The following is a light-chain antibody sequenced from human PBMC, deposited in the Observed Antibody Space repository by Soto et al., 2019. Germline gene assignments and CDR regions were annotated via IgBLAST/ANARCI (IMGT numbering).Light chain of an antibody. V-gene: IGKV3-20*01. J-gene: IGKJ1*01. CDR2: GAS. CDR1: QSVSSSY. CDR3: QHYCSSPRT. Sequence: EIVLTQSPGTLSLSPGERATLSCRASQSVSSSYLAWYQQKPGQAPRLLIYGASSRATGIPDRFSGSGSGTDFALTISRLEPEDFAVYYCQHYCSSPRTCGQGTKVEIK.